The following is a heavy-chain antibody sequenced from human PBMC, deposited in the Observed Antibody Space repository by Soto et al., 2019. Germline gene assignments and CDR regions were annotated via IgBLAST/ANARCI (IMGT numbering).Heavy chain of an antibody. CDR2: MNPNSGNT. D-gene: IGHD3-9*01. CDR1: GYTFTSYD. Sequence: QVQLVQSGAEVKKPGASVKVSCKASGYTFTSYDINWVRQATGQGLEWMGWMNPNSGNTGYAQKFQGRVTRDRTTAISTAYMELSSLRSEDTAVYYCSRDHSVLRYFDWLSINDAFDIWGQGTMVTVSS. V-gene: IGHV1-8*01. CDR3: SRDHSVLRYFDWLSINDAFDI. J-gene: IGHJ3*02.